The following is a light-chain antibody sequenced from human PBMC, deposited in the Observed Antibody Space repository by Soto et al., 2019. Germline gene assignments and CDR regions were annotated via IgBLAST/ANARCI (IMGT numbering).Light chain of an antibody. V-gene: IGKV3-15*01. J-gene: IGKJ4*01. CDR2: GAS. CDR3: QQYNNWHLT. CDR1: QSVSSN. Sequence: EIVMTQSPATLSVSPGERATLSCRASQSVSSNLAWYQQKPGQAPRLLIYGASTRATGIPARFSGSGSGTEFTLTISSLQSEDFAVYYCQQYNNWHLTFGGGTKAEIK.